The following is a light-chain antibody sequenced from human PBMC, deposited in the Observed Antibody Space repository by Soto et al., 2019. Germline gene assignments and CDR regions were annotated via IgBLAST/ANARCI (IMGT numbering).Light chain of an antibody. J-gene: IGKJ1*01. Sequence: DIQMTQSPSTLSASVGDRVTITCRASQGISVWLAWYQQKAGKAPKLLIYDASSLESGVPPRFSGSGSGTEFTLTISSLQPDDFATYYCQQYDSYSGTFGQGTKVEIK. V-gene: IGKV1-5*01. CDR1: QGISVW. CDR2: DAS. CDR3: QQYDSYSGT.